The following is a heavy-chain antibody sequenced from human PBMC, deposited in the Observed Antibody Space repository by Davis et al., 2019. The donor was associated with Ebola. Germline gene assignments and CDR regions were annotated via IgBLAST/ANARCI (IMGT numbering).Heavy chain of an antibody. CDR2: IYYSGST. Sequence: SETLSLTCKVSGGSMESYYWTWIRQPPGKGLEWIGYIYYSGSTNYNPSLKSRVTISVDTSKNQFSLKLSSVTAADTAVYYCARRVRSSSDLDSWGQGTLVTVS. CDR1: GGSMESYY. D-gene: IGHD3-3*01. J-gene: IGHJ4*02. V-gene: IGHV4-59*01. CDR3: ARRVRSSSDLDS.